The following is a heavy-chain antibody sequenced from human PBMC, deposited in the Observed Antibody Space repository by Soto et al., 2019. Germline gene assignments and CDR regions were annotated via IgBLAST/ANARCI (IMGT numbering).Heavy chain of an antibody. Sequence: QVQLQESGPGLVKPSETLSLTCTVSGGSISSYYWSWIRQPPGKGLEWVGYIYNSGSTNYNPSLKRRDTISVDSSNDSFALKLSSVTAADTAVYYCAREGTTADSYYYYGMDVWGQGTTVTVSS. V-gene: IGHV4-59*01. J-gene: IGHJ6*02. CDR3: AREGTTADSYYYYGMDV. CDR1: GGSISSYY. CDR2: IYNSGST. D-gene: IGHD1-1*01.